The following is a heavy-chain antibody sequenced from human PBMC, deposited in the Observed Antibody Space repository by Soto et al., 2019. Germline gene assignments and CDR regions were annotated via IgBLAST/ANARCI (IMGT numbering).Heavy chain of an antibody. Sequence: GESLKISCKGSGYSFTSYWIGWVRQMPGKGLEWMGIIYPGDSDTRYSPSFQGQVTISADKSISTAYLQWSSLKASDTATYYCARPYYYDSSGYWNWFDPWGQGTLVTVSS. J-gene: IGHJ5*02. CDR3: ARPYYYDSSGYWNWFDP. CDR2: IYPGDSDT. V-gene: IGHV5-51*01. CDR1: GYSFTSYW. D-gene: IGHD3-22*01.